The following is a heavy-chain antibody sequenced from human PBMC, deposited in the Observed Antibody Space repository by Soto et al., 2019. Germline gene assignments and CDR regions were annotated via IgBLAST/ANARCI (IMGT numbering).Heavy chain of an antibody. V-gene: IGHV4-59*08. CDR1: SGPSSTHN. J-gene: IGHJ6*02. Sequence: QVQLQQSGPGLVKPSETLSLTCSVSSGPSSTHNWGWIRQPPGRGLEWIGYVYCTGGTSYNPSLKSRVTISADTSTNHISLTLSSVTAADTALYYCVRQGIGTQHGLVDVWGQGTTVTVSS. D-gene: IGHD3-10*01. CDR3: VRQGIGTQHGLVDV. CDR2: VYCTGGT.